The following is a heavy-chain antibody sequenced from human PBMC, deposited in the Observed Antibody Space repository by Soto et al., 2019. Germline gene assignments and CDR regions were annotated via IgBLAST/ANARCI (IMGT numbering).Heavy chain of an antibody. CDR3: AKDMAGGMDV. D-gene: IGHD3-10*01. V-gene: IGHV3-53*04. J-gene: IGHJ6*02. CDR2: IYSGGGT. Sequence: XXSLRLSFAASGFTVSSNYMSWVRQAPGKGLEWVSVIYSGGGTYHADSVRGRFTISRHNSQNTLYLQMHCLRTEDTALYYCAKDMAGGMDVWGQGTTVTVSS. CDR1: GFTVSSNY.